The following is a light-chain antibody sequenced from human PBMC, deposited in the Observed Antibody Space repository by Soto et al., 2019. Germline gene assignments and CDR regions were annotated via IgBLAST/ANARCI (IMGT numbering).Light chain of an antibody. CDR1: SSDIGGYDH. CDR3: GSFAGPVWV. J-gene: IGLJ3*02. Sequence: QSALTQPPSASGSPGQSVTISCTGTSSDIGGYDHVSWYRQDPGKAPKVMIYEVTKWPSGVPDRFSGSKAGNTASLTVFGLQAEDEANYYCGSFAGPVWVFGGGTQLTVL. V-gene: IGLV2-8*01. CDR2: EVT.